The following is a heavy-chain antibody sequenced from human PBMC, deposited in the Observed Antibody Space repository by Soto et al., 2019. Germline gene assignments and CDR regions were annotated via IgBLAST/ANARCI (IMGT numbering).Heavy chain of an antibody. Sequence: SETLSLTCTVSGGSISSYYWSWIRQPPGKGLEWIGYIYYSGSTNYNPSLKSRVTISVDTSKNQFSLKLSSVTAADTAVYYCARVVVVVLVGRGTDYYGMDVWGKGTTVTVSS. CDR1: GGSISSYY. D-gene: IGHD2-2*01. J-gene: IGHJ6*04. V-gene: IGHV4-59*08. CDR3: ARVVVVVLVGRGTDYYGMDV. CDR2: IYYSGST.